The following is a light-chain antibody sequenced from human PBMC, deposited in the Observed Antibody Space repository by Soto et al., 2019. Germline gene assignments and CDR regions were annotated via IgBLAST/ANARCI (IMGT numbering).Light chain of an antibody. CDR3: QTWGTGIRV. CDR1: RGQGSFS. CDR2: LNSGGDH. V-gene: IGLV4-69*01. Sequence: QPVLTQSPSASASLGERGKLTGTLTRGQGSFSVAWHQQHPETGPRFLMKLNSGGDHVGGDGVPDRFSVSSSGAEHYLTISNLQSEDEADYYCQTWGTGIRVFGGGTKLTVL. J-gene: IGLJ3*02.